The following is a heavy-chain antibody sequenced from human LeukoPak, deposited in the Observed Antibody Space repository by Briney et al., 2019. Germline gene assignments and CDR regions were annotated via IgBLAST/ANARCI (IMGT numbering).Heavy chain of an antibody. CDR2: IYYSGST. D-gene: IGHD1-7*01. V-gene: IGHV4-30-4*08. J-gene: IGHJ3*02. CDR1: GGSISSGDYY. CDR3: ARAQLELIAFDI. Sequence: PSQTLSLTCTVSGGSISSGDYYWSWIRQPPGKGLEWIGYIYYSGSTYYNPSLKSRVTISVDTSKNQFSLKLSSVTAADTAVYYCARAQLELIAFDIWGQGTMVTVSS.